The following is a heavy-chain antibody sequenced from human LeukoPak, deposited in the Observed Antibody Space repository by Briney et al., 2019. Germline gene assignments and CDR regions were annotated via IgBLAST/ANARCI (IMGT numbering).Heavy chain of an antibody. J-gene: IGHJ5*02. CDR1: GYSISSGYY. V-gene: IGHV4-38-2*02. Sequence: PSETLSLTCTVSGYSISSGYYWGWIRQPPGKGLEWIGSIYHSGSTYYNPSLKSRVTISVDTSKNQFSLKLSSVTAADTAVYYCARVRYSSSDGFDPWGQGTLVTVSS. CDR2: IYHSGST. D-gene: IGHD6-13*01. CDR3: ARVRYSSSDGFDP.